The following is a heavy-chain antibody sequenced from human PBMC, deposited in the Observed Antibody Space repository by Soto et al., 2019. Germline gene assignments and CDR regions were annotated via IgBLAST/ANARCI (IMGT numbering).Heavy chain of an antibody. CDR1: GDTFSNYY. D-gene: IGHD2-21*02. J-gene: IGHJ4*02. V-gene: IGHV1-46*01. CDR2: VNPSGGHT. Sequence: QVQLVQSGAEVKKPGASVKVSCKASGDTFSNYYIHWVRQAPGQGLEWMGTVNPSGGHTTYAQHFLGRMTMTRDTSTSTLYMELTSLTSEHPAVYYCSRGGHVVVVTAALDYWGQGTLVTVSS. CDR3: SRGGHVVVVTAALDY.